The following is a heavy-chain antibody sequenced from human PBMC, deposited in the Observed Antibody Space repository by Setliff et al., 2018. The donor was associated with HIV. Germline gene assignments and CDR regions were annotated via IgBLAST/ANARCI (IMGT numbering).Heavy chain of an antibody. J-gene: IGHJ4*02. CDR2: IYSDDST. D-gene: IGHD3-10*01. CDR1: GFTFSSYA. V-gene: IGHV3-23*01. CDR3: AKDEFSPLRSDS. Sequence: GGSLRLSCAASGFTFSSYAMSWVRQAPGKGLEWVSVIYSDDSTYYAHSVRGRFTISRDNSNNTLYLQMNSLRADDTATYYCAKDEFSPLRSDSWGLGILVTVSS.